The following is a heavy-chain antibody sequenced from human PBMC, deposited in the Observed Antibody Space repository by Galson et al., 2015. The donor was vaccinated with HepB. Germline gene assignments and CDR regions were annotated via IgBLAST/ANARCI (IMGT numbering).Heavy chain of an antibody. V-gene: IGHV1-2*02. CDR1: GYTFTGYY. CDR2: INPNSGAT. J-gene: IGHJ4*02. Sequence: SVKVSCKASGYTFTGYYMHWVRQAPEQGLEWMGWINPNSGATKYAQKFQGRVTMTRDTSISTAYMELSRLRSDDTAVYYCARDRGEGYSGSYYLKSYFDYWGQGTLVTASS. CDR3: ARDRGEGYSGSYYLKSYFDY. D-gene: IGHD1-26*01.